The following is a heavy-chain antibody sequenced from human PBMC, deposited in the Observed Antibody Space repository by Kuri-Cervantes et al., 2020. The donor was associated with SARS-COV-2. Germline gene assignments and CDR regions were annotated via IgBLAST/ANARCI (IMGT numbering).Heavy chain of an antibody. CDR3: ARGPSWNYIWGTYRGGGDTFDI. CDR2: MNPNSGGT. J-gene: IGHJ3*02. V-gene: IGHV1-2*04. Sequence: SVKVSCKASVYTFTDYYMHWVRQAPGQGLEWMGWMNPNSGGTNSAQKLQGWVIMTRDTSITTAYMELSRLRSDDTAVYYCARGPSWNYIWGTYRGGGDTFDIWGQGTMVTVSS. CDR1: VYTFTDYY. D-gene: IGHD3-16*02.